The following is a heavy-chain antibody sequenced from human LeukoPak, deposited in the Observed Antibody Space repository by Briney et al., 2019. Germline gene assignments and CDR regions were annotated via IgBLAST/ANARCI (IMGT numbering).Heavy chain of an antibody. D-gene: IGHD3-3*01. CDR1: GGSFSGYY. CDR3: ARHGLGYDFWSGYYRF. Sequence: PSETLSLTCAVYGGSFSGYYWSWIRQPPGKGLERIGEINHSGSTNYNPSLKSRVTISVDTSKNQFSLKLSSVTAADTAVYYCARHGLGYDFWSGYYRFWGQGTLVTVSS. CDR2: INHSGST. J-gene: IGHJ4*02. V-gene: IGHV4-34*01.